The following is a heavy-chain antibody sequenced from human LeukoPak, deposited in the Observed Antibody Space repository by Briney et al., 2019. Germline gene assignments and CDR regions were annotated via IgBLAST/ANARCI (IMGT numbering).Heavy chain of an antibody. CDR2: MNPTRGNT. V-gene: IGHV1-8*01. Sequence: ASVKVSCKASGFTFSAYDINWVRQAPGQGLEWMGWMNPTRGNTGFAQKFQGRVTMTRDTSINTAYMELSNLRSEDTAVYYCARVSQTPAYYYTSGYYYHGYWGQGTRVTVSS. CDR3: ARVSQTPAYYYTSGYYYHGY. D-gene: IGHD3-22*01. J-gene: IGHJ4*02. CDR1: GFTFSAYD.